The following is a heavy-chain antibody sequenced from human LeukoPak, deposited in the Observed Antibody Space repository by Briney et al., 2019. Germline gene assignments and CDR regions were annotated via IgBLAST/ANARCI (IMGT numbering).Heavy chain of an antibody. CDR1: GGSFSGYY. V-gene: IGHV4-34*01. J-gene: IGHJ5*02. CDR2: INHSGST. Sequence: SETLSLTCAVYGGSFSGYYWSWIRQPPGKGLEWIGEINHSGSTNYNPSLKSRVTISVDTSKNQFSLKLSSVTAADMAVYYCARRRWGYSYGYFWFDPWGQGTLVTVSS. D-gene: IGHD5-18*01. CDR3: ARRRWGYSYGYFWFDP.